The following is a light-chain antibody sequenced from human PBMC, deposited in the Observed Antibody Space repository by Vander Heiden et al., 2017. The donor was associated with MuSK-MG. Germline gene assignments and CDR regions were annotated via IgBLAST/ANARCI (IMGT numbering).Light chain of an antibody. CDR3: QQLDSYPRT. CDR2: GAS. V-gene: IGKV1-9*01. CDR1: QAINSF. Sequence: DIQLTQSPSFVSASVGDRIIITCRASQAINSFVAWYQQKPGTAPKLLIYGASTLHTGVPSRFSGSGSGTDFTLTISSLQPEDFATYYCQQLDSYPRTFGQGTKVEIK. J-gene: IGKJ1*01.